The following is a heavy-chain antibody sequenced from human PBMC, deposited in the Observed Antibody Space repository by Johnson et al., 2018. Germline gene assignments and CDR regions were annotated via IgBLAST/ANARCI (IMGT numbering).Heavy chain of an antibody. Sequence: QVQLVESGGGVVQPGRSLRLSCAASGFTFSSYGMHWVRQAPGKGLEWVAVISYDGSNKYYADSVKGRFTISRDNSKNTLYLQMNSLRAEDTAVYFCARDFGPTYGYCRGTSCHFMGGMDVWGQGTTVTVSS. CDR2: ISYDGSNK. D-gene: IGHD2-2*01. CDR1: GFTFSSYG. V-gene: IGHV3-30*03. CDR3: ARDFGPTYGYCRGTSCHFMGGMDV. J-gene: IGHJ6*02.